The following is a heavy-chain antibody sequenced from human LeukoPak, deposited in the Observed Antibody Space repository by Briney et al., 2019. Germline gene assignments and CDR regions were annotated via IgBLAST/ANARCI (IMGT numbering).Heavy chain of an antibody. CDR3: AKYGGSGSSGWYWDY. V-gene: IGHV3-53*01. CDR1: GITVSSNY. D-gene: IGHD6-19*01. J-gene: IGHJ4*02. CDR2: IYSGGNT. Sequence: GGSLRLSCAASGITVSSNYMNWVRQAPGKGLEWVSVIYSGGNTYYADSVKGRFTISRDNSMNTLYLQMNSLRAEDTAVYYCAKYGGSGSSGWYWDYWGQGTLVTVSS.